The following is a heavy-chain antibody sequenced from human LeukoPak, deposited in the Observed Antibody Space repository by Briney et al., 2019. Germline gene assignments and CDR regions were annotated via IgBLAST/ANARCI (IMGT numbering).Heavy chain of an antibody. Sequence: SETLSLTCAVYGGSFSGYYWRWIRQPPGKGLEWIGEINHSGSTNYNPSLKSRVTISVDTSKNQFSLKLGSVTAADTAVYYCARGRLNSYDFWSGYYEDYFDYWGQGTLVTVSS. CDR3: ARGRLNSYDFWSGYYEDYFDY. CDR2: INHSGST. J-gene: IGHJ4*02. CDR1: GGSFSGYY. D-gene: IGHD3-3*01. V-gene: IGHV4-34*01.